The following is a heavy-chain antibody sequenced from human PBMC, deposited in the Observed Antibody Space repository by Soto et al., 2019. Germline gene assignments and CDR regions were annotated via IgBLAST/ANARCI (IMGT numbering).Heavy chain of an antibody. J-gene: IGHJ4*02. CDR1: GFTFSTYA. CDR2: ISGSGDGT. V-gene: IGHV3-23*01. CDR3: PKESGDSRFGFDY. Sequence: EVQVLESGGGLVQPGGSLRLSCVGSGFTFSTYAMSWVRQAPGKGLEWVSGISGSGDGTYYADSVKGRFTISRDNTKNRRYRQMSSLRAEDKDIYYCPKESGDSRFGFDYWGQGTLVTVSS. D-gene: IGHD4-17*01.